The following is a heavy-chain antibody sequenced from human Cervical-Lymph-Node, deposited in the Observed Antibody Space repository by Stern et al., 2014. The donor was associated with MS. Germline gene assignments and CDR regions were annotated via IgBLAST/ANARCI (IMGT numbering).Heavy chain of an antibody. CDR2: MNPNNGTH. CDR3: ARGRVDLIRALGI. V-gene: IGHV1-8*01. D-gene: IGHD3-16*01. J-gene: IGHJ3*02. CDR1: GYTFTSYA. Sequence: VQLVESGAEVKKPGASVKVSCKASGYTFTSYAINWVRQAAGQGLEWMGWMNPNNGTHGYGQKVQGRVTMTRNTSISTACMELSSLRSDDTGVYYCARGRVDLIRALGIWGQGTMVTVSS.